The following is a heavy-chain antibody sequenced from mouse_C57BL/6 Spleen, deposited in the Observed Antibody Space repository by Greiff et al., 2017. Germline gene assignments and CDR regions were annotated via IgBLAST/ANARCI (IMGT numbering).Heavy chain of an antibody. J-gene: IGHJ2*01. CDR1: GYTFTSYW. CDR3: ASSYYSNFYYFDY. D-gene: IGHD2-5*01. V-gene: IGHV1-69*01. Sequence: QVQLQQSGAELVMPGASVKLSCKASGYTFTSYWMHWVKQRPGQGLEWIGEIDPSVSYTNYNQKFKGKSTLTVDKSSSTAYMQLSSLTSEDSAVYYCASSYYSNFYYFDYWGQGTTLTVSS. CDR2: IDPSVSYT.